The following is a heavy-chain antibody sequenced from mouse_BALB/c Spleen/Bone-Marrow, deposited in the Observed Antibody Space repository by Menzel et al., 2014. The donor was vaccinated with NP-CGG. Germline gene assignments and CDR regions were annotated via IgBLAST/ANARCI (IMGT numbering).Heavy chain of an antibody. CDR3: ARSLGRFDY. V-gene: IGHV3-8*02. CDR2: ISYTGNT. CDR1: GDSITSGY. J-gene: IGHJ2*01. D-gene: IGHD4-1*01. Sequence: EVKLMESGPSLIKPSQTLSLPCSVTGDSITSGYWNWIRKFPGNELEYMGYISYTGNTYYNPSLKSRISIARDTSKNQYYLQLHSVTTEDTATYFCARSLGRFDYWGQGATLTVSS.